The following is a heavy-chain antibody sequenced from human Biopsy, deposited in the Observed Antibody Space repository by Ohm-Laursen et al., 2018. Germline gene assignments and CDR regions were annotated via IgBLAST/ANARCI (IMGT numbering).Heavy chain of an antibody. CDR1: GYTFTDYS. D-gene: IGHD3-10*01. J-gene: IGHJ6*02. V-gene: IGHV1-2*02. Sequence: ASVKVSCKAAGYTFTDYSLHWVRQAPGQGLEWMGWVNPNSGATNYAQKFQGRVTMTSDTSISTAYIELRRLISDDTAVYFCARDRMVTIITLVRADTFDIWGQGTTVTVSS. CDR3: ARDRMVTIITLVRADTFDI. CDR2: VNPNSGAT.